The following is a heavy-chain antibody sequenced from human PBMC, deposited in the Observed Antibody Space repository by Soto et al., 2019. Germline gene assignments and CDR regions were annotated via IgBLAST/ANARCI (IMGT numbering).Heavy chain of an antibody. CDR2: TDPSGGST. Sequence: ASVKVSCKASGYTFTTYYMYWVRQAPGQGLEWMGTTDPSGGSTSFAQKFQGRVTMARDTSTSTVYMDLISLTSEDTAVYYCARDVGMASRPYLDYWGQGTLVTVSS. J-gene: IGHJ4*02. V-gene: IGHV1-46*01. CDR1: GYTFTTYY. D-gene: IGHD6-6*01. CDR3: ARDVGMASRPYLDY.